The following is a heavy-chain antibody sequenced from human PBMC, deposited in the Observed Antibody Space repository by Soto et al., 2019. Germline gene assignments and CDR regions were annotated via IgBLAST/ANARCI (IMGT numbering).Heavy chain of an antibody. D-gene: IGHD6-13*01. CDR2: IYYGGST. CDR3: ARGAIAAQAFDS. Sequence: TSETLSLTCSVSGDSINSYYWSWIRQPPGKELEWIGYIYYGGSTTYNPSLKSRVTISADTSKNQFSLKLTSVAAADTAVYYCARGAIAAQAFDSWGHGTLVTVSS. V-gene: IGHV4-59*13. CDR1: GDSINSYY. J-gene: IGHJ4*01.